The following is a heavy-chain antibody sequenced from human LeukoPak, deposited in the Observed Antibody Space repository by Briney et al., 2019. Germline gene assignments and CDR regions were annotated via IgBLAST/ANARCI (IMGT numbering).Heavy chain of an antibody. Sequence: GGSLRLSCAASGFTFSSYAMNWVRQAPGKGLEWVSATGSTGVSTFYADSVKGRFTVSRDNSKNTLSLQMNSLRAEDTAVYYCAKDPGVVPAHYFDYWGQGTLVTVSS. J-gene: IGHJ4*02. CDR1: GFTFSSYA. V-gene: IGHV3-23*01. D-gene: IGHD2-2*01. CDR2: TGSTGVST. CDR3: AKDPGVVPAHYFDY.